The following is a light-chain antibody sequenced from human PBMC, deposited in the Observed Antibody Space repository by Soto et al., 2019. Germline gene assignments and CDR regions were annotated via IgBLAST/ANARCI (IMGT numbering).Light chain of an antibody. Sequence: EIVLTQSPGTLSLSPGERATLSCRASQSLTNNYLAWYQQKPGQAPRLLIYAAYRRATGIPDRFSGSGSETDFKFTISGLEPEDFAVYYCQQYGSSLPVTFGGGTNVEIK. CDR1: QSLTNNY. J-gene: IGKJ4*01. CDR2: AAY. CDR3: QQYGSSLPVT. V-gene: IGKV3-20*01.